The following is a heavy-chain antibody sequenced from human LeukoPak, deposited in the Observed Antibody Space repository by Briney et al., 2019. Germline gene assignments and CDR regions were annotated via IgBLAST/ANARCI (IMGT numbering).Heavy chain of an antibody. CDR2: IRYDGSKK. CDR1: GFTFSNYG. J-gene: IGHJ4*02. D-gene: IGHD5-18*01. V-gene: IGHV3-30*02. CDR3: AKEKVQLWLVFDY. Sequence: GGSLRLSCAASGFTFSNYGMHWVRQAPGKGLEWVAFIRYDGSKKYYADSVKGRFTISRDNSKNTLYLQMNSLRAEDTAMYYCAKEKVQLWLVFDYWGQGTLVTVSS.